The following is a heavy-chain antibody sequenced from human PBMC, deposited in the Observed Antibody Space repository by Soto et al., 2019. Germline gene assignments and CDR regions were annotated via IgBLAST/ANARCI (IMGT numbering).Heavy chain of an antibody. CDR1: GGSISSSSYY. CDR3: ARSGQHPYYFDY. J-gene: IGHJ4*02. CDR2: IYYSGST. V-gene: IGHV4-39*01. Sequence: SETLSLTCTVSGGSISSSSYYWGWIRQPPGKGLEWIGSIYYSGSTYYNPSLKSRVTISVDTSKNQFSLKLSSVTAADTAVYYCARSGQHPYYFDYWGQGTLVTVSS. D-gene: IGHD6-13*01.